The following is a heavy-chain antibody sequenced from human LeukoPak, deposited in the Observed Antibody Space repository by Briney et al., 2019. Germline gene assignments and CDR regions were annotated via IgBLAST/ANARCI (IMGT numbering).Heavy chain of an antibody. Sequence: ASVKVSCKASGYTFTSYYMHWVRQAPGQGLEWMGIINPSGGSTSYAQKFQGRVTMTRDTSTSTVYMELSSLRSEDTAVYYCARDKLFGDGYNSPADYWGQGTLVTVSS. D-gene: IGHD5-24*01. V-gene: IGHV1-46*01. CDR2: INPSGGST. J-gene: IGHJ4*02. CDR3: ARDKLFGDGYNSPADY. CDR1: GYTFTSYY.